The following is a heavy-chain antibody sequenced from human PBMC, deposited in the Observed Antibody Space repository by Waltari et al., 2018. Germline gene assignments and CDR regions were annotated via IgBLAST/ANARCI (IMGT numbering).Heavy chain of an antibody. CDR2: IYYSGST. CDR3: VRVVPAAPTYYFDY. D-gene: IGHD2-2*01. Sequence: QVQLQESGPGLVKPSQTLSLTCTVSGGSISSGGYYWSWIRQHPGKGLEWIGYIYYSGSTYYNPSLKSRVTISVDTSNNQFSLKLSSVTAADTAVYYCVRVVPAAPTYYFDYWGQGTLVTVSS. CDR1: GGSISSGGYY. J-gene: IGHJ4*02. V-gene: IGHV4-31*03.